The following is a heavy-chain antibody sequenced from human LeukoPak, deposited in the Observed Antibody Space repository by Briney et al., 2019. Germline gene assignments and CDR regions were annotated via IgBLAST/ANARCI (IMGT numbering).Heavy chain of an antibody. J-gene: IGHJ4*02. CDR1: GGPISSYY. CDR2: IYYSGST. CDR3: ARVSGYDWESFYDY. Sequence: SETLSLTCTVSGGPISSYYWSCIPQPPGKALEWIGYIYYSGSTNYNPSLKSRVTISVDTSKNQFSLKLSSVTAADTAMYYCARVSGYDWESFYDYWGQGSLVTVSS. D-gene: IGHD5-12*01. V-gene: IGHV4-59*01.